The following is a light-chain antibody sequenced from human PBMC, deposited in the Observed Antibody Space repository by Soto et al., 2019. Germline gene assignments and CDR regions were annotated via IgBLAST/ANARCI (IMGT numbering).Light chain of an antibody. J-gene: IGKJ1*01. V-gene: IGKV3-15*01. CDR3: RQYTTLPRWT. CDR1: QTVRNN. Sequence: ELMLKQSPGTLSLTTEERATLSCRASQTVRNNLAWYQQKPGQAPRLLLYGASTRATGIPARFSGSGSGTEFTLTISILQYEDFAVRYCRQYTTLPRWTFGQGTKV. CDR2: GAS.